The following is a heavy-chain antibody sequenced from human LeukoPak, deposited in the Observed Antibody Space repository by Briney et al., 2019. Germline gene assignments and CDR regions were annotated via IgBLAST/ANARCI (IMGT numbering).Heavy chain of an antibody. CDR3: VRPYDY. CDR2: ISSSGGTT. Sequence: GSLRLSCSVSGFTFSTSTMRWVRQAPGKGLEYVSAISSSGGTTYYADSVKGRFTISRDNSKNTLYLQMSSLRAEDAALYYCVRPYDYWGQGTLVTISS. V-gene: IGHV3-64D*06. CDR1: GFTFSTST. J-gene: IGHJ4*02.